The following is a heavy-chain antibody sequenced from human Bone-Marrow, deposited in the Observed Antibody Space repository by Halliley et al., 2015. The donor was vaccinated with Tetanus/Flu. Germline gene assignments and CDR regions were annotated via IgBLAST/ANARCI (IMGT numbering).Heavy chain of an antibody. CDR2: INRDGRRT. D-gene: IGHD6-13*01. Sequence: RINRDGRRTSYAGSVKGRFTSSRDNAKNTLYLQMNSLRAEDTGVYCCASPESHSSSWYGGFDPWGQGTLVTVSS. V-gene: IGHV3-74*01. J-gene: IGHJ5*02. CDR3: ASPESHSSSWYGGFDP.